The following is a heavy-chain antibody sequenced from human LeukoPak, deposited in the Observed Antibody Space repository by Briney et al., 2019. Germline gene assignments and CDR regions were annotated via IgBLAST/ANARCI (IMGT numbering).Heavy chain of an antibody. D-gene: IGHD3-22*01. J-gene: IGHJ4*02. CDR2: IKQDGSEK. CDR1: GFTFWWYW. CDR3: AAYDGFDY. Sequence: GSLRLSRGGSGFTFWWYWVSWVRQAPGEGLEWVANIKQDGSEKYYVDSVKGRFTISRDNAKNSLYLQMNSLRAEDTAVYYCAAYDGFDYWGQGTLVTVSS. V-gene: IGHV3-7*01.